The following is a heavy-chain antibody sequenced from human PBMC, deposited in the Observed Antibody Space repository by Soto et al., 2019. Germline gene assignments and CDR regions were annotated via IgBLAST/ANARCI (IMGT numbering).Heavy chain of an antibody. CDR1: GFTFSSYA. CDR2: ISGSGDST. D-gene: IGHD6-13*01. V-gene: IGHV3-23*01. J-gene: IGHJ6*02. Sequence: EVQLLESGGGLVQPAGSLRLSCAASGFTFSSYAMSWVRQAPGKGLEWVSVISGSGDSTYYADSVRGRFTISRDNSKNTLYLQMNSLRAEDTAVNYCAKDRDGAAAGPTKFYGMDVWGQGTTVTVSS. CDR3: AKDRDGAAAGPTKFYGMDV.